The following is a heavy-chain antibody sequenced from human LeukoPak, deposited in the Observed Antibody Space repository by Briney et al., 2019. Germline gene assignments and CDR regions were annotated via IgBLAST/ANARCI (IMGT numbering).Heavy chain of an antibody. Sequence: QPGGSLRLSCAASGFTFSSYDMHWVRHATGKGLEWVSAIGTAGDTYYPGSVKGRFTISRENAENSLYLQMNSLRAGDTAVYYCARDRTGYFDYWGQGTLVTVSS. CDR2: IGTAGDT. J-gene: IGHJ4*02. CDR1: GFTFSSYD. CDR3: ARDRTGYFDY. D-gene: IGHD1-1*01. V-gene: IGHV3-13*04.